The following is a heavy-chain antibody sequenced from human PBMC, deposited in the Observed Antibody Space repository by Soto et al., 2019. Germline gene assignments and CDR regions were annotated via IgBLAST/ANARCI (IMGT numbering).Heavy chain of an antibody. V-gene: IGHV4-59*08. J-gene: IGHJ6*02. D-gene: IGHD3-10*01. Sequence: QVQLQESGPGLVKPSETLSLTCTVSGGSISSYYWSWIRQPPGKGLEWIGYIYYSGSTNYNPSLKRPATKTESTSKIQFSIKLSSVPAADTAVDYCARYPFPFSHPLVRGRETSYGMDVWGQGTTVTVSS. CDR3: ARYPFPFSHPLVRGRETSYGMDV. CDR2: IYYSGST. CDR1: GGSISSYY.